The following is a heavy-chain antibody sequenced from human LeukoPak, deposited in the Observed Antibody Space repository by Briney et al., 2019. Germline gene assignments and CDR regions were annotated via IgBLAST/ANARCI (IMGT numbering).Heavy chain of an antibody. Sequence: SETLSLSCTVSGGSISSYYWSWIRQPPGEGLEWIGYISNSGSTNYNPSLRSRVTISVDTSKNQLSLKLSSVTAADTAVYHCVRLQPNTGEWAFDIWGQGTMVSVSS. D-gene: IGHD1-1*01. V-gene: IGHV4-59*01. CDR2: ISNSGST. CDR1: GGSISSYY. CDR3: VRLQPNTGEWAFDI. J-gene: IGHJ3*02.